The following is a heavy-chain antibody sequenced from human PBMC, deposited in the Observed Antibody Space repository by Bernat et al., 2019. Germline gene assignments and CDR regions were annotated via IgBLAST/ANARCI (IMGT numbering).Heavy chain of an antibody. CDR1: GGTFSSYT. J-gene: IGHJ4*02. CDR3: AILDTAMVKGFDY. D-gene: IGHD5-18*01. CDR2: SSPILGIA. V-gene: IGHV1-69*02. Sequence: QVQLWQSGAEVKKPGASVKISCKASGGTFSSYTISWVRQAPGQGVEWMGRSSPILGIANYAQKFQGRVTITADKSTSTDYMELSSMRYEDTDVYYCAILDTAMVKGFDYWGQGTLVTVSS.